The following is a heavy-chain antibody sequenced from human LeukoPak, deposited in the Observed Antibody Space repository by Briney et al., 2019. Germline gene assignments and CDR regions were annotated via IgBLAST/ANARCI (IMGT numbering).Heavy chain of an antibody. CDR3: ARDLGSHIVVVTAHLFDY. J-gene: IGHJ4*02. Sequence: PGRSLRLSCAASGFTFSSYAMHCVRQAPGKGLEWVAVISYDGSNKYYADSVKGRFTISRDNSKNTLYLQMNSLRAEDTAVYYCARDLGSHIVVVTAHLFDYWGQGTLVTVSS. D-gene: IGHD2-21*02. CDR2: ISYDGSNK. V-gene: IGHV3-30-3*01. CDR1: GFTFSSYA.